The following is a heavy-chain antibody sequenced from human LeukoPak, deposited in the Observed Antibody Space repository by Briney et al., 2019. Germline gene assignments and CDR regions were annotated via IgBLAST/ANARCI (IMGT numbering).Heavy chain of an antibody. CDR1: GGSISSYY. CDR2: IYYSGST. J-gene: IGHJ4*02. Sequence: SETLSLTCTVSGGSISSYYWSWIRQPPGKGLEWIGYIYYSGSTNYNPSLKSRVTISVDTSKNQFSLKLSSVTAADTAVYYCARLAAAGFSFDYWGPGTLVTVSS. D-gene: IGHD6-13*01. V-gene: IGHV4-59*01. CDR3: ARLAAAGFSFDY.